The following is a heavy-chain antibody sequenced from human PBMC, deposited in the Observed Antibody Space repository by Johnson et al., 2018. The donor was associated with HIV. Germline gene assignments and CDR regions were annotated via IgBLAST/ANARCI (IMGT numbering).Heavy chain of an antibody. CDR3: ARELRGLGAFDI. CDR1: GFAFDDYG. V-gene: IGHV3-20*04. D-gene: IGHD4-23*01. J-gene: IGHJ3*02. Sequence: MQLVESGVGVVRPGGSLRLSCAASGFAFDDYGMSWVRQAPGKGLDWVSGINWNGGSTGYAGSVKGRFTISRDNDKNSLYLQMDSLRAEDTAVYYCARELRGLGAFDIWGQGTMVTVSS. CDR2: INWNGGST.